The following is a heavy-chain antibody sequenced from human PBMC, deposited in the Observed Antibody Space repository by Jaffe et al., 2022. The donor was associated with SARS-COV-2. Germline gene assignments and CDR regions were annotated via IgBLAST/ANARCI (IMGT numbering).Heavy chain of an antibody. J-gene: IGHJ4*02. CDR3: AKDIGGPLGY. V-gene: IGHV3-30*18. CDR2: ISNDGSNK. Sequence: QVQLVESGGGVVQPGRSLRLSCVASGFTFSKHGMLWVRQAPGKGLEWVAIISNDGSNKGYADSVRGRFTISRDNSKNTLNLQMNSLGAEDTAMYYCAKDIGGPLGYWGQGTLVTVSS. CDR1: GFTFSKHG. D-gene: IGHD1-26*01.